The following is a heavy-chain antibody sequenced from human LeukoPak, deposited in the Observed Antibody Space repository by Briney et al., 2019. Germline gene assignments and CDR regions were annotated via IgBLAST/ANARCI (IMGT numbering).Heavy chain of an antibody. Sequence: KTSETLSLTCTVFGGSISSSSYYWGWIRQPPGKGLEWIGSIYYSGSTYYNPSLKSRVTISVDTSKNQFSLKLSSVTAADTAVYYCGAGTDHYYYYYGMDVWGQGTTVTVSS. CDR2: IYYSGST. D-gene: IGHD6-19*01. CDR3: GAGTDHYYYYYGMDV. V-gene: IGHV4-39*01. J-gene: IGHJ6*02. CDR1: GGSISSSSYY.